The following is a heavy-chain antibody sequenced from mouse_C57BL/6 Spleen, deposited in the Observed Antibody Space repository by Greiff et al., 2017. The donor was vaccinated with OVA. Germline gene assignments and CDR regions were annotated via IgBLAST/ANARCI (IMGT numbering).Heavy chain of an antibody. D-gene: IGHD1-1*01. CDR2: IYPRDGST. Sequence: QVHVKQSGPELVKPGASVKLSCKASGYTFTSYDINWVKQRPGQGLEWIGWIYPRDGSTKYNEKFKGKATLTVDTSSSTAYMELHSLTSEDSAVYFCARPYYYGSSAHWYFDVWGTGTTVTVSS. CDR3: ARPYYYGSSAHWYFDV. V-gene: IGHV1-85*01. CDR1: GYTFTSYD. J-gene: IGHJ1*03.